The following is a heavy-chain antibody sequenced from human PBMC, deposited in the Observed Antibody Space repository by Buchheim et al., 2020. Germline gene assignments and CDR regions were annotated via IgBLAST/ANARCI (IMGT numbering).Heavy chain of an antibody. CDR2: IYYSGST. CDR3: ASPSHTALGYCSGGSCYLDY. J-gene: IGHJ4*02. V-gene: IGHV4-39*01. CDR1: GGSISSSSYY. D-gene: IGHD2-15*01. Sequence: QLQLQESGPGLVKPSETLSLTCTVSGGSISSSSYYWGWIRQPPGKGLEWIGSIYYSGSTYYNPSLKSRVTISVDTSKKQFSLKLSSVTAADTAVYYCASPSHTALGYCSGGSCYLDYWGQGTL.